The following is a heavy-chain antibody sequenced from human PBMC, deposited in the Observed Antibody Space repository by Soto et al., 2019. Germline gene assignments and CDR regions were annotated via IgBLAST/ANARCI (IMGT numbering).Heavy chain of an antibody. CDR2: ISGTGGSI. J-gene: IGHJ4*02. Sequence: EVQLLESEGGLVQPGGSLRLSCAASGFTLDSYAMSWVRQAPGKGLEGVSVISGTGGSIYYADSVKGRFTISRDNSQNTLYLQMNSLRVEDTAVYYCAKDPVRGGTGGSWFDYWGQGTLVTVSS. V-gene: IGHV3-23*01. D-gene: IGHD2-15*01. CDR1: GFTLDSYA. CDR3: AKDPVRGGTGGSWFDY.